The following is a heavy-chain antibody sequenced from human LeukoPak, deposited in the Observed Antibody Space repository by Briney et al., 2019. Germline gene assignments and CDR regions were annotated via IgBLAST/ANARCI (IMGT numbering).Heavy chain of an antibody. V-gene: IGHV4-59*04. CDR3: AKSGGYGLIDY. D-gene: IGHD1-26*01. CDR2: IYYSGST. CDR1: GGSISGYY. J-gene: IGHJ4*02. Sequence: SETLSLTCTVSGGSISGYYWGWIRQPPGKGLERIGNIYYSGSTYYNASLQSRVTISIDTSKNQFSLRLNSVTAADTAMYYCAKSGGYGLIDYWGQGTLVTVSS.